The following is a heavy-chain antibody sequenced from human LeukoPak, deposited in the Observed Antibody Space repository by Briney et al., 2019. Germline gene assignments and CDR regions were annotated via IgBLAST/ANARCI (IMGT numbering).Heavy chain of an antibody. V-gene: IGHV3-15*01. CDR1: GFTFSNAC. D-gene: IGHD3-9*01. CDR2: IKSKTDGGTT. J-gene: IGHJ4*02. CDR3: TTYYDILTGYYCLDY. Sequence: GGSLRLSCAASGFTFSNACMSWVRQAPGKGLEWVGRIKSKTDGGTTDYAAPVKGRCTISRDDSKNTLYLQMNSLKTEDTAVYYCTTYYDILTGYYCLDYWGQGTLVTVSS.